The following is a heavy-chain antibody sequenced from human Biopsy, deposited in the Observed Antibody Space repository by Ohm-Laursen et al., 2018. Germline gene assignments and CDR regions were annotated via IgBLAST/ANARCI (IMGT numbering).Heavy chain of an antibody. J-gene: IGHJ5*02. CDR3: ARGRTHLLPDHDWFDP. D-gene: IGHD1-14*01. CDR2: ISRSVSHI. CDR1: GFTFSSYA. Sequence: GSLRLSCTASGFTFSSYAMSWVRQAPGKGLEWVSSISRSVSHILYAETLKGRFTSSRDNAKNSVYLQMNSLRVEDTGVYYCARGRTHLLPDHDWFDPWGQGTLVTVSS. V-gene: IGHV3-21*06.